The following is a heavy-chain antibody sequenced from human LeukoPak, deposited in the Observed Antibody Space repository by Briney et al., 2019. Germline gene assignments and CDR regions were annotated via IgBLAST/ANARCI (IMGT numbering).Heavy chain of an antibody. V-gene: IGHV4-31*03. CDR1: GGSISSGGYY. CDR3: ARGDLGPGYSSSWYVQGNYYYGMDV. Sequence: PSQTLSLTCTVSGGSISSGGYYWNWIRQHPGEGLEWIGEINHSGSTNYNPSLKSRVTISVDTSKNQFSLKLSSVTAADTAVYYCARGDLGPGYSSSWYVQGNYYYGMDVWGQGTTVTVSS. CDR2: INHSGST. D-gene: IGHD6-13*01. J-gene: IGHJ6*02.